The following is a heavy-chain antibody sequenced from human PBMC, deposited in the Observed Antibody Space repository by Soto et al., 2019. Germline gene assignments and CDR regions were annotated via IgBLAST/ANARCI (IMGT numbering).Heavy chain of an antibody. D-gene: IGHD6-13*01. Sequence: GGSLRLSCAASGFTFSAYAMSWVRQAPGKGLEWVSAISGGGGSTYYADSVKGRFTVSRDNAKNTMYLQMDSLRADDTGVFYCVRAGPSASYSYTLDVWGQGITVPVSS. CDR1: GFTFSAYA. V-gene: IGHV3-23*01. CDR2: ISGGGGST. J-gene: IGHJ6*02. CDR3: VRAGPSASYSYTLDV.